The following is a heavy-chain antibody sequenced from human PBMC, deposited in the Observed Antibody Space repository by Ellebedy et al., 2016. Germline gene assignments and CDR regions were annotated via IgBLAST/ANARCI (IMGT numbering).Heavy chain of an antibody. Sequence: GGSLRLSCAASGFTFSSYSMNWVRQAPGKGLEWVSSISGSSSYIFYADSLKGRFTISRDNAENSLYLQMNSLIPEDTTVYYCAKDSSGWYSLSYYFDYWGQGTLVTVSS. CDR2: ISGSSSYI. CDR1: GFTFSSYS. V-gene: IGHV3-21*01. CDR3: AKDSSGWYSLSYYFDY. J-gene: IGHJ4*02. D-gene: IGHD6-19*01.